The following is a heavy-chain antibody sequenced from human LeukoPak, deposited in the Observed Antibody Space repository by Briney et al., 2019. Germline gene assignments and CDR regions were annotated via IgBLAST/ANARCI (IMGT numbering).Heavy chain of an antibody. CDR1: GFTVSSNY. J-gene: IGHJ3*02. CDR2: IYSGGST. V-gene: IGHV3-53*01. Sequence: GGSLRLSCAASGFTVSSNYTSWVRQAPGKGLEWVSVIYSGGSTYYADSVKGRFTISRDNSKNTLYLQMNSLRAEDTAVYYCASKLLWFGELSDDAFDIWGQGTMVTVSS. D-gene: IGHD3-10*01. CDR3: ASKLLWFGELSDDAFDI.